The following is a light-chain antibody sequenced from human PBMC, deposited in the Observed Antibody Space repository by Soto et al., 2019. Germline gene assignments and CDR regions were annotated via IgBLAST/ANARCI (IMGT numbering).Light chain of an antibody. CDR3: QQGSSTPFT. CDR1: QIITTY. J-gene: IGKJ3*01. CDR2: AAS. Sequence: IQMTQSPSSLSASVGDRVTITCRASQIITTYLNWYQHKPGKAPKLLICAASSLPSGVPSRFSGSGSGTEFTLTISSLQPEDSATYYCQQGSSTPFTFGPGTKVDIK. V-gene: IGKV1-39*01.